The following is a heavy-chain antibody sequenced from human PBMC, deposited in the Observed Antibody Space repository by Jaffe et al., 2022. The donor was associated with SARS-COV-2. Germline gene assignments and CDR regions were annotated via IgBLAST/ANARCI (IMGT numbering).Heavy chain of an antibody. D-gene: IGHD3-10*01. Sequence: EVQLLESGGGFVQPGGSLRLSCAASGFTFSSYTMSWVRQVPGKGLEWVSAISGSGGSTYYADSVKGRFTISRDNSRNTLYLQMNSLRGEDTAVYYCAKPPTVDLWYFFDYWGQGTLVTVSS. V-gene: IGHV3-23*01. CDR2: ISGSGGST. CDR1: GFTFSSYT. CDR3: AKPPTVDLWYFFDY. J-gene: IGHJ4*02.